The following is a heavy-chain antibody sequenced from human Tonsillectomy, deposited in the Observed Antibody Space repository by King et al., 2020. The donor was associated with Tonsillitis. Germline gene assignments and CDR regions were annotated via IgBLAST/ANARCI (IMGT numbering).Heavy chain of an antibody. Sequence: VQLVESGGTLVQPGGSLRLSCAASGFTFSSYEMNWVRQAPGKGLEWVSYISSTGCTIYYADSVKGRFTISRDNAKNSLYLQMNSLRAEDTAIYYCARKGVATFDYWGQGTLVTVSS. D-gene: IGHD5-12*01. CDR1: GFTFSSYE. CDR3: ARKGVATFDY. V-gene: IGHV3-48*03. J-gene: IGHJ4*02. CDR2: ISSTGCTI.